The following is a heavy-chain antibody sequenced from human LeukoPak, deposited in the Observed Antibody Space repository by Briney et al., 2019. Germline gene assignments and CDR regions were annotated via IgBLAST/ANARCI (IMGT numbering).Heavy chain of an antibody. CDR1: GFTFSRSA. CDR3: AKDSGAVYNLGLRPFYS. V-gene: IGHV3-23*01. Sequence: PTGESLRLPCAASGFTFSRSAMAWVRQAPGQGLEWVSGISGGGQSTYYADSVKGRFIVSRDNSLNTLYLQLSSLSAEDAALYYCAKDSGAVYNLGLRPFYSWGRGTLVTVSS. J-gene: IGHJ4*02. CDR2: ISGGGQST. D-gene: IGHD5-24*01.